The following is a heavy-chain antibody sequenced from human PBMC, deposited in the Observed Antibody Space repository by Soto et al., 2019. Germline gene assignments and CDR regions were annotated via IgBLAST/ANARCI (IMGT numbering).Heavy chain of an antibody. CDR3: AKPPYSSSSYYYYGMDV. Sequence: EVQLLESGGGLVQPGGSLRLSCAASGFTFSSYAMTWVRQAPGKGLEWVSAISVSGGTTYHADSVKGRFTISRDNSKNTLYLQMNSLRAEDAAVYYCAKPPYSSSSYYYYGMDVWGQGTTVTVSS. V-gene: IGHV3-23*01. CDR1: GFTFSSYA. CDR2: ISVSGGTT. D-gene: IGHD6-6*01. J-gene: IGHJ6*02.